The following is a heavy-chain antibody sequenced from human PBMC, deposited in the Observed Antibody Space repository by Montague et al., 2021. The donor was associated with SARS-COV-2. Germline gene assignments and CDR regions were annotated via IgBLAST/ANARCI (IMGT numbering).Heavy chain of an antibody. CDR3: ARGAPTIPMTVVVVTGAGWYFDL. Sequence: SETLSLTCAVHGGSFSDYYWSWIRQAPGKGLEWIGEINHSGSTNYNPSLKSRVTISVDTSKNQFSLKLSSVTAADTAVYYCARGAPTIPMTVVVVTGAGWYFDLWGRGTLVSVSA. CDR2: INHSGST. CDR1: GGSFSDYY. D-gene: IGHD3-22*01. V-gene: IGHV4-34*01. J-gene: IGHJ2*01.